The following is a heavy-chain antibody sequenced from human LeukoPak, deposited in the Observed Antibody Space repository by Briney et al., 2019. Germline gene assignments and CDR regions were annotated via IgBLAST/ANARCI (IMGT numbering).Heavy chain of an antibody. D-gene: IGHD6-19*01. CDR1: GGSISSGSYY. CDR3: ARDSGIAVAGTGSYNWFDP. Sequence: PSETLSLTCTVSGGSISSGSYYWSWIRQPAGKGLEWIGRIYTSGSTNYNPSLKSRVTISVDTSKNQFSLKLSSVTAADTAVYYCARDSGIAVAGTGSYNWFDPWGQGTLVTVSS. J-gene: IGHJ5*02. V-gene: IGHV4-61*02. CDR2: IYTSGST.